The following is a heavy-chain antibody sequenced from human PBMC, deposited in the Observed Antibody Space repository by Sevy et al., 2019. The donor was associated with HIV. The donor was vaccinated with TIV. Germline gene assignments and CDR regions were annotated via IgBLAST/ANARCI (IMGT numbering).Heavy chain of an antibody. Sequence: GGSLRLSCSASGFTFSSYAMHWVRQAPGKGLEYVSAISSNGGSTYYADSVKGRFTISRDNSKNTLYLQMSSLRAEETAVYYCVKDPIAYYYDSSGLGNAFDIWGQGTMVTVSS. V-gene: IGHV3-64D*06. CDR3: VKDPIAYYYDSSGLGNAFDI. J-gene: IGHJ3*02. CDR1: GFTFSSYA. D-gene: IGHD3-22*01. CDR2: ISSNGGST.